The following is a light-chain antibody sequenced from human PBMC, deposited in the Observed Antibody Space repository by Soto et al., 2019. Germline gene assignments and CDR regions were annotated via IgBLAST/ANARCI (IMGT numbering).Light chain of an antibody. CDR2: YDS. Sequence: SYELTQSPSVSVAPGKTARITCGGNNIGSKSVHWYQQKPGQAPVLVIYYDSDRPSGIPERFSGSKSGKTATLTISRVEAGDEADYYCQVWDSSSDHPVVFGGGTKLTVL. J-gene: IGLJ2*01. CDR3: QVWDSSSDHPVV. V-gene: IGLV3-21*04. CDR1: NIGSKS.